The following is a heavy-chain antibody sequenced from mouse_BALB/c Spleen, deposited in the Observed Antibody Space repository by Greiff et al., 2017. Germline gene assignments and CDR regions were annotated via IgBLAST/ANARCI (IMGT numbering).Heavy chain of an antibody. D-gene: IGHD2-14*01. Sequence: QVTLKVSGPGILQPSQTLSLTCSFSGFSLSTSGMGVSWIRQPSGKGLEWLAHIYWDDDKRYNPSLKSRLTISKDTSRNQVFLKITSVDTADTATYYCARRATYYRSMDYWGQGTSVTVSS. CDR3: ARRATYYRSMDY. V-gene: IGHV8-12*01. J-gene: IGHJ4*01. CDR1: GFSLSTSGMG. CDR2: IYWDDDK.